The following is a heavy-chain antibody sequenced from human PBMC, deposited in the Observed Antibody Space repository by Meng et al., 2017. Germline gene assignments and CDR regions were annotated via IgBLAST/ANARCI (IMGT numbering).Heavy chain of an antibody. CDR2: IDPNSGVT. J-gene: IGHJ4*02. CDR1: GYSFTAYY. Sequence: QVLVGSSGGEVKKPGASVKISCKPSGYSFTAYYIHWLRQAPGQGLEWMGRIDPNSGVTEYAHKFHGRVTVTGDTSISTAYMELRRLTSDDTAVYYCARDEDISAAGKLFGDYWGQGTLVTVSS. D-gene: IGHD6-13*01. V-gene: IGHV1-2*06. CDR3: ARDEDISAAGKLFGDY.